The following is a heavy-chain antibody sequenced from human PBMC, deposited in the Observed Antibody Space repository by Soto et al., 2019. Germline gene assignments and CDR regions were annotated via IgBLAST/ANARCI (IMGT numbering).Heavy chain of an antibody. CDR3: ARDCISTSCYPYGMDV. V-gene: IGHV4-30-2*01. D-gene: IGHD2-2*01. CDR1: GGSISSGGYS. CDR2: IYHSGST. J-gene: IGHJ6*02. Sequence: QLQLQESGSGLVKPSQTLSLTCAVSGGSISSGGYSWSWIRQPPGKGLVWIGYIYHSGSTYYNPSLKSRVTISVDRSKNQFSLKLSSVTAADTAVYYCARDCISTSCYPYGMDVWGQGTTVTVSS.